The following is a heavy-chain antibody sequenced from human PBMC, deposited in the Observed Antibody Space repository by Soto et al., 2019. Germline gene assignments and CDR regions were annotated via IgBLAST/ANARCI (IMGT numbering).Heavy chain of an antibody. CDR1: GGTFSSYA. CDR3: ASGGGQWLVLDY. V-gene: IGHV1-69*01. J-gene: IGHJ4*02. D-gene: IGHD6-19*01. Sequence: QVQLVQSGAEVKKPGSSVKVSCKASGGTFSSYAISWVRQAPGQGLEWMGGIIPIFGTANYAQKFQGRVTITADESTSKAYMGRISLRSEDTAVYYCASGGGQWLVLDYWGQGTLVTVSS. CDR2: IIPIFGTA.